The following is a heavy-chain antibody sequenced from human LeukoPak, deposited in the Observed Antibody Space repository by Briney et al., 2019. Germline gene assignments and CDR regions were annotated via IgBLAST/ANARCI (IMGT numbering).Heavy chain of an antibody. V-gene: IGHV3-30-3*01. CDR2: ISYDGSNK. J-gene: IGHJ3*02. CDR1: GFTFSSYA. CDR3: AREPSTVTRALDI. D-gene: IGHD4-17*01. Sequence: PGGSLRLSCAASGFTFSSYAMHWVRQAPGKGLEWVAVISYDGSNKYYADSVKGRFTISRDNSKNTLYLQMNSLRAEDTAVYYCAREPSTVTRALDIWGQGTMVTVSS.